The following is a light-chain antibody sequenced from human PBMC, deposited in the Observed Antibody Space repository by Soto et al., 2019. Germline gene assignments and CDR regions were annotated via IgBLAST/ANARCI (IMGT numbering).Light chain of an antibody. CDR1: QSVSSSY. J-gene: IGKJ1*01. CDR3: QKYGRSPRT. Sequence: EIGVTQVPGALSLSPGERATLSCGASQSVSSSYLAWYQQKPGQAPRLLIYGASTRATGIPDRFSGSGSGTDFTLTISRLEPEDFAVYSCQKYGRSPRTFGQGTK. CDR2: GAS. V-gene: IGKV3-20*01.